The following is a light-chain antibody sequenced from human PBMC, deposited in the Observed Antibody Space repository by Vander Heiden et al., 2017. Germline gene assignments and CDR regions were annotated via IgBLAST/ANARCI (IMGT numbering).Light chain of an antibody. J-gene: IGKJ1*01. Sequence: QMVLSPSSLSASFGPGVTTTCRGSQSSSSYLNWYQQKPGKAPKLLIYTTSTLQSGVPSRFSGSGSGTDFTLTISSLEPEDFAAYYCQQDYSTPRTFGQGTKVEIK. V-gene: IGKV1-39*01. CDR1: QSSSSY. CDR3: QQDYSTPRT. CDR2: TTS.